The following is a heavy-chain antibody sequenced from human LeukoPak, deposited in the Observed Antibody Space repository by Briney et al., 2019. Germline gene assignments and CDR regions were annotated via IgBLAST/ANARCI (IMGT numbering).Heavy chain of an antibody. Sequence: ASVKVSCKASGDTFSSYAISWLRQAPGQGLEWMGWINPNSGGTNYAQKFQGRVTMTRDTSISTAYMEMSRLTSDDTAVYYCAGGGSRLQYWGQGTLVTVSS. V-gene: IGHV1-2*02. D-gene: IGHD5-24*01. J-gene: IGHJ4*02. CDR1: GDTFSSYA. CDR3: AGGGSRLQY. CDR2: INPNSGGT.